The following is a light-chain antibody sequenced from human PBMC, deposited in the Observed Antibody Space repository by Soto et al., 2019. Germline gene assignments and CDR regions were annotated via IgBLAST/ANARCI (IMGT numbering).Light chain of an antibody. J-gene: IGKJ1*01. CDR1: QSVSSSY. Sequence: EIVLTQSPGTLSLSPGERATLSCRASQSVSSSYLAWYQQKPGQAPRLLIYGASSRDTGISDRFSGSGSGTDFSLTISRLGPEDFAVYYCQRYGSSPPAWTFGQGTKVEIK. V-gene: IGKV3-20*01. CDR2: GAS. CDR3: QRYGSSPPAWT.